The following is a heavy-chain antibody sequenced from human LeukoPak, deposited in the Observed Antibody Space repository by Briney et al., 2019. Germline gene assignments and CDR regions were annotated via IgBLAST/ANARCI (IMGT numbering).Heavy chain of an antibody. J-gene: IGHJ6*03. V-gene: IGHV1-2*02. CDR2: INPNSGGT. CDR1: GYTFTGYY. CDR3: ARDPTAPTDYYYYMDV. D-gene: IGHD4-11*01. Sequence: GASVKVSCKASGYTFTGYYMHWVRQAPGQGLEWMGWINPNSGGTNYAQKFQGRVTMTRDTSISTAYVELSRLRSDDTAVYYCARDPTAPTDYYYYMDVWGKGTTVTVSS.